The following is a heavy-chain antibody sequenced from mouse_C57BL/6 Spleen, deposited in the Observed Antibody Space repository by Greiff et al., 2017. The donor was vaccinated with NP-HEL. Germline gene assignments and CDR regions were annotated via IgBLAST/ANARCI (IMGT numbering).Heavy chain of an antibody. CDR1: GYAFSSYW. CDR3: ARLDYYGSSYGAY. Sequence: VQLQQSGAELVKPGASVKISCKASGYAFSSYWMNWVKQRPGKGLEWIGQIYPGDGDTNYNGKFKGKATLTADKSSSTAYMQLSSLTSEDSAVYFCARLDYYGSSYGAYWGQGTLVTVSA. V-gene: IGHV1-80*01. CDR2: IYPGDGDT. D-gene: IGHD1-1*01. J-gene: IGHJ3*01.